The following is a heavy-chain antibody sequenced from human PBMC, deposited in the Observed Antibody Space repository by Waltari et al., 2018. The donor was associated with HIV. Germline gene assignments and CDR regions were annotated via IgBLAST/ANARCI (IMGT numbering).Heavy chain of an antibody. V-gene: IGHV3-74*01. Sequence: EVQLVESGGGLVQPGGSLRLSCAASGLTCSRYWMHWVRQTPGKGLVWVARLNTDGSHTGYADSVRGRFTISRDNAKSTLYLQMNSLKVEDMAVYYCVRGPNAWVGVDYWGPGTLVTVSS. D-gene: IGHD3-10*01. CDR2: LNTDGSHT. J-gene: IGHJ4*02. CDR3: VRGPNAWVGVDY. CDR1: GLTCSRYW.